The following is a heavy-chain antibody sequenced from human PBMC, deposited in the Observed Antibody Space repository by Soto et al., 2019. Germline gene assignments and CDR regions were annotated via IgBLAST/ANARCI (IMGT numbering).Heavy chain of an antibody. Sequence: ASVKVSCKASGGTFSSYAISWVRQAPGQGLEWMGGIILIFGTANYAQKFQGRVTITADESTSTAYMELSSLRSEDTAVYYCASSITTFGFMAWGQGTLVTVSS. CDR1: GGTFSSYA. CDR2: IILIFGTA. V-gene: IGHV1-69*13. D-gene: IGHD3-3*01. CDR3: ASSITTFGFMA. J-gene: IGHJ4*02.